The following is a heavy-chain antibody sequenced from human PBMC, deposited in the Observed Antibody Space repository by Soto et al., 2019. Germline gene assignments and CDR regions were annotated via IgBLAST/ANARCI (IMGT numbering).Heavy chain of an antibody. V-gene: IGHV4-31*01. J-gene: IGHJ4*02. Sequence: QVQLQESGPGPVKPSQTLSLTCTVSGGSISSGGYYWSWIRQHPGKGLEWIGYIYYSGSTYYNPSLKSPVTISVDTSKNQFSLKLSSVTAADTAVYYCATYGSGTYKPTTFDYWGQGTLVTVSS. D-gene: IGHD3-10*01. CDR3: ATYGSGTYKPTTFDY. CDR1: GGSISSGGYY. CDR2: IYYSGST.